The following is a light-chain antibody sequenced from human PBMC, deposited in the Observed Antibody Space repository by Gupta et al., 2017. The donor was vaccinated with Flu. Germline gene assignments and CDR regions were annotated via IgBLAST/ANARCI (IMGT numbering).Light chain of an antibody. Sequence: SLGERATINCKSSQSGLYSSNNKNYLAWYQHKPGQPPKLLIYWASTRESGVPDRFNGSGSGTDFTLTISSLQAEDVAVYYCQQYYSTPWTFGQGTKVEIK. CDR1: QSGLYSSNNKNY. J-gene: IGKJ1*01. V-gene: IGKV4-1*01. CDR3: QQYYSTPWT. CDR2: WAS.